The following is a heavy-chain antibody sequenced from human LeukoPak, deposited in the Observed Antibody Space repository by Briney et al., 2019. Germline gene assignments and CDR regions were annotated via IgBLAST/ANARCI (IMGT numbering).Heavy chain of an antibody. J-gene: IGHJ6*03. V-gene: IGHV4-34*01. D-gene: IGHD7-27*01. CDR1: GGSFSGYD. CDR2: INESGRT. CDR3: ARGLYWGSAVSGICYMDV. Sequence: PSETLSLTCTVSGGSFSGYDWSWIRQPPGKGLEWIGEINESGRTNYNPSLESRVTISADTSKNQFSLNLDSVTAADTAAYFCARGLYWGSAVSGICYMDVWGHGTTVTVSS.